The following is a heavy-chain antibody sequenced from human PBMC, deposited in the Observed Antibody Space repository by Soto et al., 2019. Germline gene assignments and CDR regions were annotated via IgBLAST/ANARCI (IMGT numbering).Heavy chain of an antibody. D-gene: IGHD2-15*01. V-gene: IGHV4-59*01. J-gene: IGHJ4*02. CDR1: GGSFSTYY. CDR2: IYYSGSS. Sequence: SETLSLTCTVSGGSFSTYYWSWIRQAPGKGLEWIGYIYYSGSSNYNPSLKSRVTMSVDTSKNQLSLKLSSVTAADTAVYYCARDQGGPFDYWGQGTLVTSPQ. CDR3: ARDQGGPFDY.